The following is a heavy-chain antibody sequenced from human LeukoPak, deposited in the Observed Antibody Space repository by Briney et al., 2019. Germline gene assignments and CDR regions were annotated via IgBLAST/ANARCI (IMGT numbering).Heavy chain of an antibody. Sequence: PGGSLRLSCAASGFTFSKSWMNWVRQAPGKGLEWVANIKQDGSEKYYVDSVKGRFTISRDNAKNSLDLQMNSLRVEDTAVYYCARNFRPDLWGRGTLVIVSS. CDR2: IKQDGSEK. J-gene: IGHJ2*01. V-gene: IGHV3-7*01. CDR1: GFTFSKSW. CDR3: ARNFRPDL.